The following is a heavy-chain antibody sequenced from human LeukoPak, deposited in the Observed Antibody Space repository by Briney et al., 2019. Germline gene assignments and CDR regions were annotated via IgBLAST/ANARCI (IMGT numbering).Heavy chain of an antibody. V-gene: IGHV3-74*01. CDR2: IKSDGSST. CDR1: GFTFSTYW. CDR3: ARQIRDAFDI. Sequence: GGSLRLSCAASGFTFSTYWMHWVRQAPGKGLVWVSHIKSDGSSTSYADSVKGRFTISRDNAKNSLYLQMNSLRAEDTAVYYCARQIRDAFDIWGQGTMVTVSS. J-gene: IGHJ3*02.